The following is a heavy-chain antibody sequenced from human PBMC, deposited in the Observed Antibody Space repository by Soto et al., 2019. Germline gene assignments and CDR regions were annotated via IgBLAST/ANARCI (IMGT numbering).Heavy chain of an antibody. J-gene: IGHJ6*03. Sequence: GSGPTLVNPTQTLTLTCTFSGFSLSTSGMCVSWIRQPPGKALEWLARIDWDDDKYYSTSLKTRLTISKDTSKNQVVLTMTNMDPVDTATYYCARIRLGESIAAAGHYYYYYYMDVWGKGTTVTVSS. CDR1: GFSLSTSGMC. D-gene: IGHD6-13*01. CDR3: ARIRLGESIAAAGHYYYYYYMDV. V-gene: IGHV2-70*11. CDR2: IDWDDDK.